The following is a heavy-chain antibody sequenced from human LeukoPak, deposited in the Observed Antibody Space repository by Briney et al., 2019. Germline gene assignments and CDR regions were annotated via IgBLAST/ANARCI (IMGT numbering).Heavy chain of an antibody. CDR2: IYYSGST. Sequence: PSETLSLTCTVSGDSISSYYWSWIRQPPEKGLEWIGYIYYSGSTNYNPSLKSRVTMSIDTSKNQFSLKLTSVTAADTAVYYCARESPMATFDYWGQGTLVTVSS. CDR1: GDSISSYY. D-gene: IGHD5-24*01. CDR3: ARESPMATFDY. J-gene: IGHJ4*02. V-gene: IGHV4-59*01.